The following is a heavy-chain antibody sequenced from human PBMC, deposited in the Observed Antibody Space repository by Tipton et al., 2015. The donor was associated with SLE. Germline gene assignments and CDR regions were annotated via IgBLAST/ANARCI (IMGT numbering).Heavy chain of an antibody. CDR3: AQRSSFLTGHYTD. D-gene: IGHD3/OR15-3a*01. CDR1: GGSIVGNY. CDR2: IYYSGSA. V-gene: IGHV4-59*03. J-gene: IGHJ4*02. Sequence: LRLSCTVSGGSIVGNYWSWIRQPPGKGLEWVGYIYYSGSANYNPSLNSRVSISVDTSHNQFSLKLTSVTAADTAMYYCAQRSSFLTGHYTDWGQGTLVTVSS.